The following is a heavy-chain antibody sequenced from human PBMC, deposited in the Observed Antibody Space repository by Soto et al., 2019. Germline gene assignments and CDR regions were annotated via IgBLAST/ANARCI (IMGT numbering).Heavy chain of an antibody. Sequence: SVKVSCKASGGTFSSYAISWVRQAPGQGLEWMGGIIPIFGTANYAQKFQGRVTITADESTSTAYMELSSLRSEDTAVYYCARVVSDAAAGPPNPYYYYSYGMDVGGQGTTVTVSS. CDR1: GGTFSSYA. J-gene: IGHJ6*02. D-gene: IGHD6-13*01. V-gene: IGHV1-69*13. CDR2: IIPIFGTA. CDR3: ARVVSDAAAGPPNPYYYYSYGMDV.